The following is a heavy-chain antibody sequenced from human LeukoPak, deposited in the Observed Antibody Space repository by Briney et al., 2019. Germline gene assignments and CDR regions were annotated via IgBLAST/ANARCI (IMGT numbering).Heavy chain of an antibody. D-gene: IGHD4-17*01. CDR3: ARSVTTSYYYYYGMDV. J-gene: IGHJ6*02. Sequence: TGGSLRLSCAASGFTFSSYWMSWVRQAPGKGLEWVANIKQDGSEKYYVDSVKGRFTISRDNAKNSLYLQMNSLRAEDTAVYYCARSVTTSYYYYYGMDVWGQGTTVTVSS. V-gene: IGHV3-7*01. CDR2: IKQDGSEK. CDR1: GFTFSSYW.